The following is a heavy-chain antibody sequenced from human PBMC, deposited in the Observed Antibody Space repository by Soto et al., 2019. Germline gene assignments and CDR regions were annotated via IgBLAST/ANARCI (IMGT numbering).Heavy chain of an antibody. J-gene: IGHJ6*02. CDR2: TYYRSKWYN. CDR1: GDSVSSNSAA. CDR3: ARELKSSSWYYYYYGMDV. V-gene: IGHV6-1*01. D-gene: IGHD6-6*01. Sequence: SQTLSLTCAISGDSVSSNSAAWNWIRQSPSRGLEWLGRTYYRSKWYNDYAVSVKSRITINPDTSKNQFSLQLNSVTPEDTAGYYCARELKSSSWYYYYYGMDVWGQGTTVTVSS.